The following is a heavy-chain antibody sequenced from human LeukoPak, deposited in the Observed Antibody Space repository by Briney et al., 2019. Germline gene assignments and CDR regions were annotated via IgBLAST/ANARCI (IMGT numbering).Heavy chain of an antibody. CDR3: ARDPRGIVGANHNWFDP. CDR2: IYASGST. Sequence: PSESLSLTCTVSGGSISSYYWSWIRQPAGKGLEWIGRIYASGSTNYNPSLKSRVTMSVDTSKSQFSLKLISVTAADTAVYYCARDPRGIVGANHNWFDPWGQGTLVTVSS. V-gene: IGHV4-4*07. J-gene: IGHJ5*02. CDR1: GGSISSYY. D-gene: IGHD1-26*01.